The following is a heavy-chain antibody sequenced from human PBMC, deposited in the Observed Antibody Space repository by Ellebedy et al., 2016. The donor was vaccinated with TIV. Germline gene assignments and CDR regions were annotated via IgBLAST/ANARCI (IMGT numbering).Heavy chain of an antibody. CDR1: GFNFRSYW. CDR2: IYQDGSQK. V-gene: IGHV3-7*01. J-gene: IGHJ5*02. CDR3: ARRGSYGDYAVRVNSWFDV. Sequence: PGGSLRLSCVVSGFNFRSYWMGWVRQAPGKGLAWVANIYQDGSQKYYVDSAEGRFTISRDNAKNSLYLEMRSLRVEDTAMYYCARRGSYGDYAVRVNSWFDVWGQGIPVTVSP. D-gene: IGHD4-17*01.